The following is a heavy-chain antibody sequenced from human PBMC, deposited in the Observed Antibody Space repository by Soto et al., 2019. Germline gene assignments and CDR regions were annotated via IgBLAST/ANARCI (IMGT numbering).Heavy chain of an antibody. CDR2: IKQDGSEK. D-gene: IGHD3-22*01. V-gene: IGHV3-7*04. CDR3: ARDYYDSSGPSRFDP. CDR1: GFTFSSYW. Sequence: EVQLVESGGGLVQPGGSLRLSCAASGFTFSSYWMSWVRQAPGKGLEWVANIKQDGSEKYYVDSVKGRFTISRDNAKNSLYLQMNSLRAEDTAVYYCARDYYDSSGPSRFDPWGQGTLVTVSS. J-gene: IGHJ5*02.